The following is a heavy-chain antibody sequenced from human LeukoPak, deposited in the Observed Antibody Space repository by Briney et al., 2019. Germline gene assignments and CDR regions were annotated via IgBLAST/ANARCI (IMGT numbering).Heavy chain of an antibody. Sequence: PSETLSLTCTVSGGSISSYYWSWIRQPAGKGLERIRRIYTSGSANYNPSLKSRVTMSVDTSKNQFSLELSSVTAADTAVYYCARVVSGGSRGGFDYWGQGTLVTVSS. D-gene: IGHD2-15*01. CDR3: ARVVSGGSRGGFDY. CDR1: GGSISSYY. J-gene: IGHJ4*02. V-gene: IGHV4-4*07. CDR2: IYTSGSA.